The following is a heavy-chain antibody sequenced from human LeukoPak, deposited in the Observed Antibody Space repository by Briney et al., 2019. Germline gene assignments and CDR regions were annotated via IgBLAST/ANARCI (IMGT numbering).Heavy chain of an antibody. V-gene: IGHV4-61*02. CDR3: ARGGYSYGYPFDY. D-gene: IGHD5-18*01. CDR1: GGSISSGSYY. Sequence: PSETLSLTCTVSGGSISSGSYYWSWIRQPAGKGLEWIGRIYTSGSTNYNPSLKSRVTISVDRSKNQFSLKLSSVTAADTAVYYCARGGYSYGYPFDYWGQGTLVTVSS. J-gene: IGHJ4*02. CDR2: IYTSGST.